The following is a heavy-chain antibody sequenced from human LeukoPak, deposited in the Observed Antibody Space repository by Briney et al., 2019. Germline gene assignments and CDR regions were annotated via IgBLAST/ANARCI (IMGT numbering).Heavy chain of an antibody. V-gene: IGHV4-59*08. CDR3: ARVDGDGYNIPDY. J-gene: IGHJ4*02. CDR2: MYYGGST. CDR1: GGSISGYY. D-gene: IGHD5-24*01. Sequence: SETLSLTCSVSGGSISGYYWSWIRQSPGKGLEWIGYMYYGGSTDYNPSLKSRVTILVDTSKKQFSLKVASVTAADTAMYYCARVDGDGYNIPDYWGQGTLVTVSS.